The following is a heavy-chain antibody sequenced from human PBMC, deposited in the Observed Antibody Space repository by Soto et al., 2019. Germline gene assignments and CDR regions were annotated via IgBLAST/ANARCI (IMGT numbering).Heavy chain of an antibody. V-gene: IGHV3-7*01. CDR2: IKQDGSEK. J-gene: IGHJ4*02. Sequence: GSLRLSCAASGFTFSSYWMSWVRQAPGKGLEWVANIKQDGSEKYYVDSVKGRFTISRDNAKNSLYLQMNSLRAEDTAVYYCARDCSSTSCYSLFDYWGQGTLVTVSS. CDR3: ARDCSSTSCYSLFDY. D-gene: IGHD2-2*01. CDR1: GFTFSSYW.